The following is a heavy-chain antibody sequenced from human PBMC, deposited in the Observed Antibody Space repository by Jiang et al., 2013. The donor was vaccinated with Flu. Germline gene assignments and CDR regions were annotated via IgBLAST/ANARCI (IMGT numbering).Heavy chain of an antibody. CDR3: ARAPMVGFGTYFDY. CDR1: GGSISSYY. CDR2: IYYSGST. D-gene: IGHD3-10*01. Sequence: GSGLVKPSETLSLTCTVSGGSISSYYWSWIRQPPGKGLEWIGYIYYSGSTNYNPSLKSRVTISVDTSKNQFSLKLSSVTAADTAVYYCARAPMVGFGTYFDYWGQGTLVTVSS. J-gene: IGHJ4*02. V-gene: IGHV4-59*01.